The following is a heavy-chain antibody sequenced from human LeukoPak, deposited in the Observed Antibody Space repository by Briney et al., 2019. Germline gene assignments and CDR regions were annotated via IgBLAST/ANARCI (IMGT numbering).Heavy chain of an antibody. CDR3: ARGGLALTNNWFDP. D-gene: IGHD4-11*01. Sequence: GASVKVSCKASGGTFSSYAISWVRQAPGQGLEWMGGIIPIFGTANYAQKFQGRVTITADESTSTAYMELSSLRSEDTAVYYCARGGLALTNNWFDPWGQGTLVTVSS. V-gene: IGHV1-69*13. CDR2: IIPIFGTA. CDR1: GGTFSSYA. J-gene: IGHJ5*02.